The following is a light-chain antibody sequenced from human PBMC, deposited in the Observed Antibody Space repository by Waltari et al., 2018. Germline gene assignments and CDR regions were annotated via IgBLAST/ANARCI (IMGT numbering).Light chain of an antibody. J-gene: IGLJ3*02. CDR3: LVWDMNNDHPWV. CDR2: DDS. Sequence: SYVLTQPPSVSAAPGQTARITCEANSIGSKSSHWYQQKPGQAPLLVVYDDSARPSGIPERFSGSNSENTATLTISRVEAGDEADYFCLVWDMNNDHPWVFGGGTKLTVL. CDR1: SIGSKS. V-gene: IGLV3-21*02.